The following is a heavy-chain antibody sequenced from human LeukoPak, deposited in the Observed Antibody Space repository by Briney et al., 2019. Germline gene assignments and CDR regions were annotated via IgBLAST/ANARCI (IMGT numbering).Heavy chain of an antibody. CDR3: ARGVGAHIGSAFDY. Sequence: SVTVSCKASGGTFSIYAISWVRQAPGQGLEWMGGIIPIFGTANYAQKFQGRVTITADESTSTAYMELSSLRSEDTAVYYCARGVGAHIGSAFDYWGQGTLVTVSS. V-gene: IGHV1-69*13. CDR2: IIPIFGTA. D-gene: IGHD1-26*01. CDR1: GGTFSIYA. J-gene: IGHJ4*02.